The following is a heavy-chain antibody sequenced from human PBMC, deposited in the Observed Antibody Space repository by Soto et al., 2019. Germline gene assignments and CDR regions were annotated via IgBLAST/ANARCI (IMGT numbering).Heavy chain of an antibody. CDR3: ARGTRTYDDGYNPPDDY. Sequence: QVQLVQSGAEVKKPGSSVKVSCKASGGTFSSYAISWVRQAPGQGLEWMGGIIPIFGTANYAQKFQGRVTITADESTSTAYMELSGLRSEDTAVYYCARGTRTYDDGYNPPDDYWGQGTLVTVSS. D-gene: IGHD3-3*01. V-gene: IGHV1-69*01. CDR1: GGTFSSYA. J-gene: IGHJ4*02. CDR2: IIPIFGTA.